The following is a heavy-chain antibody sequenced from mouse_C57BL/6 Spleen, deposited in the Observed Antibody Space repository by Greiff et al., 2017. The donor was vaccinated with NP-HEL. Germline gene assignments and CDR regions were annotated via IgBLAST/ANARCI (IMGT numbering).Heavy chain of an antibody. V-gene: IGHV1-52*01. CDR2: IDPSDSET. J-gene: IGHJ4*01. D-gene: IGHD1-1*01. CDR1: GYTFTSYW. Sequence: QVQLQQPGAELVRPGSSVKLSCKASGYTFTSYWMHWVKQRPIQGLEWIGNIDPSDSETHYNQKFKDKATLTVDKSSSTAYMQLSSLTSEDSAVYYCARSGVIRDYAMDYWGQGTSVTVSS. CDR3: ARSGVIRDYAMDY.